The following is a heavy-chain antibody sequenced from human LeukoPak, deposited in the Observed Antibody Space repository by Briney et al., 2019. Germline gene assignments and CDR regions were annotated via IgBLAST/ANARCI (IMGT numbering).Heavy chain of an antibody. D-gene: IGHD3-10*01. CDR3: ARNYYDSGSSHFDY. CDR1: GFTFSSYE. V-gene: IGHV3-48*03. J-gene: IGHJ4*02. CDR2: ISGTGSTM. Sequence: LTGGSLRLSCAASGFTFSSYEMNWVRQAPGKGLEWISYISGTGSTMYYADSVKGRFTISRDNAKNSLYLQMNSLRAEDTAVYYCARNYYDSGSSHFDYWGQGSLVTVSS.